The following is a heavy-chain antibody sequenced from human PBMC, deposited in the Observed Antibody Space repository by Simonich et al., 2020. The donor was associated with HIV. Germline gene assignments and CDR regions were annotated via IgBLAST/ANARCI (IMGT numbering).Heavy chain of an antibody. D-gene: IGHD3-16*01. CDR3: ARLLILFGGYYFDY. J-gene: IGHJ4*02. CDR2: IYYSGRT. CDR1: GGSISSSSYY. Sequence: QLQLQESGPGLVKPSETLSLTCTVSGGSISSSSYYWGWIRQPPGKGLEWIGSIYYSGRTYYNPPLKSRVTISVDTSKNQFSLKLSSVTAADTAVYYCARLLILFGGYYFDYWGQGTLVTVSS. V-gene: IGHV4-39*01.